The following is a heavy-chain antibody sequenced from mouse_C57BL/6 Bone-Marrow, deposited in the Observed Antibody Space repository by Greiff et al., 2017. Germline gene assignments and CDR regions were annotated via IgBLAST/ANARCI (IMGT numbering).Heavy chain of an antibody. Sequence: EVQLQQSGTVLARPGASVKMSCKTSGYTFTSYWMHWVKQRPGPGLEWIGAIYPGNSDTSYNQKFKGKAKLTAVTSASTAYMELSSLTNEDSAVYYCTIVYDYDVGFAYWGQGTLVTVSA. J-gene: IGHJ3*01. CDR3: TIVYDYDVGFAY. D-gene: IGHD2-4*01. V-gene: IGHV1-5*01. CDR2: IYPGNSDT. CDR1: GYTFTSYW.